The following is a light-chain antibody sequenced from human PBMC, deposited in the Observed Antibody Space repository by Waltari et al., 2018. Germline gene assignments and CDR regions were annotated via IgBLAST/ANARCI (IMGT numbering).Light chain of an antibody. J-gene: IGLJ3*02. V-gene: IGLV1-44*01. CDR3: VTWDESLNGPV. CDR1: SSNIGSDT. Sequence: QSVLTQPPSASGAPGQRVTISCSGSSSNIGSDTVKWYQQLPGTAPKLLIYNNDQRPSVVPDRFSGSKSGTSASLAISGLQSEDEADYYCVTWDESLNGPVFGGGTKLTVL. CDR2: NND.